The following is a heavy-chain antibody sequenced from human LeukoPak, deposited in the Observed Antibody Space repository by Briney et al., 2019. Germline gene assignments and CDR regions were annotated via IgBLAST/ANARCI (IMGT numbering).Heavy chain of an antibody. Sequence: SEALSLTCTVSGGSISSYYWSWIRQPAGKGLEWIGRIYTSGSTNYNPSLKSRVTISVDTSKNQFSLKLSSVTAADTAVYYCARDSYDFWSGYYTFDYWGQGTLVTVSS. V-gene: IGHV4-4*07. D-gene: IGHD3-3*01. CDR3: ARDSYDFWSGYYTFDY. CDR1: GGSISSYY. CDR2: IYTSGST. J-gene: IGHJ4*02.